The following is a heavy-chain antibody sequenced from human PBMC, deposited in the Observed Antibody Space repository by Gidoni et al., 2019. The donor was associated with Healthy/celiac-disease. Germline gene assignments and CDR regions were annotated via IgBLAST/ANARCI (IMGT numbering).Heavy chain of an antibody. CDR1: GGSISSYY. CDR3: ARDLKGYSSSSLYYYYGMDV. Sequence: QVQLQESGPGLVKPSETLSLTCTVSGGSISSYYWSWIRQPPGKGLEWIGYIYYSGSTNYNPSLKSRVTISVDTSKNQFSLKLSSVTAADTAVYYCARDLKGYSSSSLYYYYGMDVWGQGTTVTVSS. J-gene: IGHJ6*02. V-gene: IGHV4-59*01. CDR2: IYYSGST. D-gene: IGHD6-6*01.